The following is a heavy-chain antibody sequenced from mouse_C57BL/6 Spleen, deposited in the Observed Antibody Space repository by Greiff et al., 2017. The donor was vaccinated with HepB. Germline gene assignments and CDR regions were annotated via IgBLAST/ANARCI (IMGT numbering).Heavy chain of an antibody. Sequence: QVQLQQPGAELVKPGASVKLSCKASGYTFTSYWMHWVKQRPGQGLEWIGMIHPNSGSTNYNEKFKSKATLTVDKSSSTAYMQLSSLTSEDSAVYYCARSDDYVGDYYAMDYWGQGTSVTVSS. CDR3: ARSDDYVGDYYAMDY. D-gene: IGHD2-4*01. CDR2: IHPNSGST. J-gene: IGHJ4*01. CDR1: GYTFTSYW. V-gene: IGHV1-64*01.